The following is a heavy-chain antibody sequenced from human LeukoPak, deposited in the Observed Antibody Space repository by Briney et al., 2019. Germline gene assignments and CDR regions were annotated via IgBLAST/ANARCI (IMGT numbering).Heavy chain of an antibody. D-gene: IGHD3-9*01. Sequence: KSGGSLRLSCAASALTFSNAWMSWVRQAPGKGLDWVGRIKSKTDGGTTDYAAPVKGRFTISRDDSKNTLYLQMNSLKTEDTAVYYCTTEKGEYYDILTGYYRRMYYFDYWGQGTLVTVSS. CDR1: ALTFSNAW. J-gene: IGHJ4*02. CDR2: IKSKTDGGTT. V-gene: IGHV3-15*01. CDR3: TTEKGEYYDILTGYYRRMYYFDY.